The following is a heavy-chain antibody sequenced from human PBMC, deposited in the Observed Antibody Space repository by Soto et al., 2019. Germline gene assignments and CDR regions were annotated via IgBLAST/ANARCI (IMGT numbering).Heavy chain of an antibody. Sequence: SETLSLTCAVSGDSITSDKWWSWIRQPPGKGLQWIGEIYHSGSSKYNPSLKSRVIISVDKSKNQFSLKLSSVTAADTAVYYCARSPDSSGYYPRWYYYGMDVWGQGTTVTVSS. V-gene: IGHV4-4*02. CDR3: ARSPDSSGYYPRWYYYGMDV. J-gene: IGHJ6*02. D-gene: IGHD3-22*01. CDR2: IYHSGSS. CDR1: GDSITSDKW.